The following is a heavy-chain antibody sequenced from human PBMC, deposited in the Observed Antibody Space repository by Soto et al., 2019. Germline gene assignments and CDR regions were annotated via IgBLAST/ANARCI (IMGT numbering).Heavy chain of an antibody. CDR1: RFTFSNYA. CDR3: VKDPVPEGSGGPWFDY. V-gene: IGHV3-23*01. CDR2: MSGNGVRI. J-gene: IGHJ4*02. D-gene: IGHD2-8*02. Sequence: PXGSLRLCCSVARFTFSNYAMAWVRQAPGKGLEWVSLMSGNGVRIVYADSVKGRFNISRDNSKNTLYVQMNSLRLEDTAVYYCVKDPVPEGSGGPWFDYWGQGTLVTVSS.